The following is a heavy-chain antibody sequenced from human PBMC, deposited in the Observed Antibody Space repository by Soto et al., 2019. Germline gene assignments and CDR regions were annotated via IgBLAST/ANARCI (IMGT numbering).Heavy chain of an antibody. Sequence: QVQLVESRGGVVQPGRSLRLSCAASGFTISSYGMHWVRQAPGKGLEWVAVISYDGSNKYYADSVKGRFTISRDNSKNTLYLQMNSLRAEDTAVYYCATLVAGNRDYWGQGTLVTVSS. CDR1: GFTISSYG. D-gene: IGHD6-19*01. CDR3: ATLVAGNRDY. V-gene: IGHV3-30*03. J-gene: IGHJ4*02. CDR2: ISYDGSNK.